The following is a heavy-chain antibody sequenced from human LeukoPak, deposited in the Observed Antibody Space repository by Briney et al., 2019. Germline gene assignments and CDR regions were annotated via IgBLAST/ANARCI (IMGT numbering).Heavy chain of an antibody. CDR2: VSGYTGNT. CDR1: GYTFTTYG. D-gene: IGHD1-14*01. J-gene: IGHJ4*02. V-gene: IGHV1-18*01. CDR3: ARGEVSASLYYFDF. Sequence: ASVKVSCKTSGYTFTTYGVSWVRQAPGHGLEWMGWVSGYTGNTNYAERFQGRATMTIDASTSTVYMELTNLRSDDTAVYFCARGEVSASLYYFDFWGQGTLVTVS.